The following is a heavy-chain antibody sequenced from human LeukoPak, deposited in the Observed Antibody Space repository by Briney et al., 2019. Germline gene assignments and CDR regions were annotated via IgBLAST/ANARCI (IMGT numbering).Heavy chain of an antibody. CDR1: GFTFRSYA. D-gene: IGHD6-19*01. CDR2: IRGSGGST. J-gene: IGHJ4*02. CDR3: AKDQGIAVAGGFDY. V-gene: IGHV3-23*01. Sequence: SGGSLRLSCAASGFTFRSYAMSWVREAPGKGLEWVSAIRGSGGSTYYAVSVKRRFTISRDNSKNPLYLQMNSLRAEDTAVYYCAKDQGIAVAGGFDYWGQGTLVTVSS.